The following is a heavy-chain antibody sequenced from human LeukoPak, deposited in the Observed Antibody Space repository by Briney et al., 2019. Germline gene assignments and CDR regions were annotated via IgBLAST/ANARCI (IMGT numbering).Heavy chain of an antibody. J-gene: IGHJ4*02. D-gene: IGHD5-12*01. CDR1: GFTLRSYT. V-gene: IGHV3-21*01. Sequence: GGSLRLSCAASGFTLRSYTMNWVRQAPGKGLEWVSSIGISSNKIYYADSVKGRFIISRDNAKNSVYLQMNSLRAEDTAVYYCARVPGPITYFDYWGQGTLVTVSS. CDR2: IGISSNKI. CDR3: ARVPGPITYFDY.